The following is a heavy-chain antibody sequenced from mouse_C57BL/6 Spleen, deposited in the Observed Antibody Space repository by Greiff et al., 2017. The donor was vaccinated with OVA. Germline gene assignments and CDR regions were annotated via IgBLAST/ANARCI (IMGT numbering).Heavy chain of an antibody. CDR2: IRNKANGYTT. V-gene: IGHV7-3*01. Sequence: EVNVVESGGGLVQPGGSLSLSCAASGFTFTDYYMSWVRQPPGKALEWLGFIRNKANGYTTEYSASVKGRFTISRDNSQSILYLQMNALRAEDSATYYCARSPYYYGSSGGFDVWGTGTTVTVSS. J-gene: IGHJ1*03. CDR1: GFTFTDYY. CDR3: ARSPYYYGSSGGFDV. D-gene: IGHD1-1*01.